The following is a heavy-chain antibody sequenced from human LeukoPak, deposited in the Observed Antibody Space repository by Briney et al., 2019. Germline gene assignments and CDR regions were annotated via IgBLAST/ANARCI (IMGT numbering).Heavy chain of an antibody. CDR3: ARVVEGVGATGWFDP. J-gene: IGHJ5*02. D-gene: IGHD1-26*01. Sequence: GGSLRLSCAASGFTFSSYSMNWVRQAPGKGLEWVSSISSSSSYIYYADSVKGRFTISRDNAKNSLYLQMNSLRAADTAEYYCARVVEGVGATGWFDPWGQGTLVTVSS. CDR2: ISSSSSYI. CDR1: GFTFSSYS. V-gene: IGHV3-21*01.